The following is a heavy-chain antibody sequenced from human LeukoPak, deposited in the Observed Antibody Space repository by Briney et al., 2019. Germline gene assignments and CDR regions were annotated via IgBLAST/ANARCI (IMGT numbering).Heavy chain of an antibody. CDR3: AKSVVVITFRFDD. V-gene: IGHV3-23*01. J-gene: IGHJ4*02. Sequence: GGSLRLSCAASGSPFNTYVMSWVRQAPGKGLEWVSAINGGGRNTYYADSVKGRFTISRDNSKNMVYLQMNNLRADDTAAYYCAKSVVVITFRFDDWGQGALVTVSS. CDR1: GSPFNTYV. CDR2: INGGGRNT. D-gene: IGHD2-15*01.